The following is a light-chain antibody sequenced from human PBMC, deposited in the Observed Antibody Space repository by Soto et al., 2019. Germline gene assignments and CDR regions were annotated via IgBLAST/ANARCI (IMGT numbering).Light chain of an antibody. CDR1: QNIYTW. Sequence: DYQVTQSPSTLSASLPPSLPISCRASQNIYTWLAWYQQKPGIAPKLLIHKASTLESGVPSRFSGSGFGTEFTLTISGLQPEDSATYYCQQYERYSTFGQGTKVDIK. CDR3: QQYERYST. CDR2: KAS. J-gene: IGKJ1*01. V-gene: IGKV1-5*03.